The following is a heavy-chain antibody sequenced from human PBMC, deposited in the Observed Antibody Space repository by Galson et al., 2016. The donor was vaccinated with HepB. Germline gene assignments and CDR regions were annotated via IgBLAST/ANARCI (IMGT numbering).Heavy chain of an antibody. CDR2: IWHDGSNK. J-gene: IGHJ6*02. CDR3: ARDLESYDNIYYGMDV. CDR1: GFTFSSYG. V-gene: IGHV3-33*01. Sequence: SLRLSCAASGFTFSSYGIHWVRQAPGKGLEWVAVIWHDGSNKYYADSVKGRFTISRDNSKNTLYLQMNSLRAEDTAVYYCARDLESYDNIYYGMDVWGQGTTVTVSS. D-gene: IGHD3-22*01.